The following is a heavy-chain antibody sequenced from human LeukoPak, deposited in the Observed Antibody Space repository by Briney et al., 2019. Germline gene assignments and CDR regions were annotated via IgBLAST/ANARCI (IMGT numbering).Heavy chain of an antibody. CDR1: GFTFSNAW. V-gene: IGHV3-15*01. D-gene: IGHD5-12*01. J-gene: IGHJ4*02. Sequence: PGGSLRLSCAASGFTFSNAWMSWVRQAPGKGLEWVGRIKSKTDGGTTDYAAPVKGRFTISRDDSKNTLYLQMNSLKTEDTAVYYCTTERDIVATFDYWGQGTLVTVSS. CDR3: TTERDIVATFDY. CDR2: IKSKTDGGTT.